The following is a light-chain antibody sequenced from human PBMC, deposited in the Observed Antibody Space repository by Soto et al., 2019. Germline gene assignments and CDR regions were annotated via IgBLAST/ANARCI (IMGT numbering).Light chain of an antibody. V-gene: IGKV1-5*01. CDR2: DAS. CDR3: QQCSSYPWT. CDR1: QSVSSW. J-gene: IGKJ1*01. Sequence: DIQMTQSPSSLSASVGDTVTINCRANQSVSSWLAWYQQKPGQTPKLLIYDASTLETGVPSRFACSEAETEFTLTISGLQPDDFATYYCQQCSSYPWTFGQGTRVEIK.